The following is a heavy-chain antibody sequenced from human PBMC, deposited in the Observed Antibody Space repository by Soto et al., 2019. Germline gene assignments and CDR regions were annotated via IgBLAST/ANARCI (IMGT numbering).Heavy chain of an antibody. CDR2: ISAYNGNT. CDR3: ARTSDYGDYDWVWFDP. J-gene: IGHJ5*02. V-gene: IGHV1-18*01. D-gene: IGHD4-17*01. CDR1: GYTFTSYG. Sequence: ASVKVSCKASGYTFTSYGISWVRQAPGQGLEWMGWISAYNGNTNYAQKLQGRVTMTTDTSTSTAYMELRSLRSDDTAVYYCARTSDYGDYDWVWFDPCGQGTLVTVSS.